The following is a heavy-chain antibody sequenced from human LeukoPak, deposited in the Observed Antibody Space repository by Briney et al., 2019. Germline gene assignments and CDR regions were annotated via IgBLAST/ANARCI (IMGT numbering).Heavy chain of an antibody. J-gene: IGHJ3*02. Sequence: PSQTLSLTCTVSGGSISSGDYYWSWIRQPPGKGLEWIGYIYYSGSTYYNPSLKGRVTISVDTSKNQFSLKLSSVTAADTAVYYCARAAPRRADAFDIWGQGTMVTVSS. V-gene: IGHV4-30-4*01. CDR3: ARAAPRRADAFDI. CDR2: IYYSGST. D-gene: IGHD6-25*01. CDR1: GGSISSGDYY.